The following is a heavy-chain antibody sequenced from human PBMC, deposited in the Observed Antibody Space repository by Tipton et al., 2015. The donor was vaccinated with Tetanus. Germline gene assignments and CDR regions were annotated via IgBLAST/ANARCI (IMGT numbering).Heavy chain of an antibody. J-gene: IGHJ6*02. Sequence: QLVQSGAEVKKPGASVKVSCKASGYTFTSYGLNWVRKAAGRGFEWTGWLNPKSGSAAYAPRFRGRVTMTTNTSITTAFMEVASLTYEDTAVYYCASGSSIRHGLDVWGHGTSVTVSS. CDR3: ASGSSIRHGLDV. V-gene: IGHV1-8*02. CDR2: LNPKSGSA. CDR1: GYTFTSYG. D-gene: IGHD2-2*01.